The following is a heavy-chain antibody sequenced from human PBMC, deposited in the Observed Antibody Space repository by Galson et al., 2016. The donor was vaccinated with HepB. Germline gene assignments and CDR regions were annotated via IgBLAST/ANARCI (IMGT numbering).Heavy chain of an antibody. Sequence: SVKVSCKASGYTFTSYGISWVRQAPGQGLEWMGWISAYNGNTNYAQKLQGRVTMTTDTSTSTAYMELRSLRSDDTAVYYCARRGSGWPTNDAFDIWGQGTMVTVSS. CDR2: ISAYNGNT. D-gene: IGHD6-19*01. CDR1: GYTFTSYG. J-gene: IGHJ3*02. CDR3: ARRGSGWPTNDAFDI. V-gene: IGHV1-18*01.